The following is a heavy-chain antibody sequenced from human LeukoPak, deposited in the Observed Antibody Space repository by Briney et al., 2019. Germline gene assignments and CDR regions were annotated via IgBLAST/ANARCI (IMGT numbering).Heavy chain of an antibody. J-gene: IGHJ4*02. CDR3: ARAGGSSWADY. Sequence: GGSLRLSCVASGFTFSRYWMTWVRQAPGKGLEWVANINQDGSEKHYVDPVKGRFTISRDNAKNSLYLQMNSLRAEDTAFYYCARAGGSSWADYWGQGTLVTVSS. V-gene: IGHV3-7*01. CDR2: INQDGSEK. CDR1: GFTFSRYW. D-gene: IGHD6-13*01.